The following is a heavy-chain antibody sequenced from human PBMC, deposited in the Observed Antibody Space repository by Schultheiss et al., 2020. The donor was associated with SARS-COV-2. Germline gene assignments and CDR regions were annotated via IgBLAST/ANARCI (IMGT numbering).Heavy chain of an antibody. V-gene: IGHV4-59*01. CDR2: IYYSGST. Sequence: SETLSLTCAVSGASIIRDYWSWTRQPPGKGLEWIGYIYYSGSTNYNPSLKSRVTISVDTSKNQFSLKLSSVTAADTAVYYCARGVSVASRPTRFDTWGQGSLVTVSS. CDR1: GASIIRDY. J-gene: IGHJ5*02. CDR3: ARGVSVASRPTRFDT. D-gene: IGHD6-6*01.